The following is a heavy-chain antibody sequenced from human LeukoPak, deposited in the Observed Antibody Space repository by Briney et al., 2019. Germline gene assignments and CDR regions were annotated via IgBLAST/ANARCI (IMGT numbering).Heavy chain of an antibody. CDR2: ISWNSGSI. CDR1: GFTFDDYA. CDR3: AKDMSRSYYGLGY. Sequence: GRSLRLSCAASGFTFDDYAMHWVRQAPGKGLEWVSGISWNSGSIGYADSVKGRFTISRDNAKNSLYLQMNSLRAEDTALYYCAKDMSRSYYGLGYWGQGTPVTVSS. J-gene: IGHJ4*02. V-gene: IGHV3-9*01. D-gene: IGHD3-10*01.